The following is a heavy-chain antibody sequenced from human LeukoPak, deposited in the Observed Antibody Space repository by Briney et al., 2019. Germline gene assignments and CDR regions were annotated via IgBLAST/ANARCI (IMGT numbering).Heavy chain of an antibody. CDR3: ARTRYSYGSAFDY. V-gene: IGHV3-11*04. CDR2: ISSSGSTI. Sequence: GSLRLSCAASGFTFSDYYMSWIRQAPGKGLEWVSYISSSGSTIYYADSVKGRFTIFRDNAKNSLYLQMNSLRAEDTAVYYCARTRYSYGSAFDYWGQGTLVTVSS. CDR1: GFTFSDYY. D-gene: IGHD5-18*01. J-gene: IGHJ4*02.